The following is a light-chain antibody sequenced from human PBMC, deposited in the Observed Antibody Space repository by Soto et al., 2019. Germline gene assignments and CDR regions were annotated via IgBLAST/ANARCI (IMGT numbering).Light chain of an antibody. CDR2: DVN. V-gene: IGLV2-14*03. J-gene: IGLJ2*01. Sequence: QSVLTQPDSVSGSPGQSITISCTGTSSDIGAYNFVSGYQQHPGKAPKLMLYDVNIRPSGVSNRFSGSKSGNTASLTISGLQAEYEADYYCTSWTTSTTMIFGGGTKLTVL. CDR1: SSDIGAYNF. CDR3: TSWTTSTTMI.